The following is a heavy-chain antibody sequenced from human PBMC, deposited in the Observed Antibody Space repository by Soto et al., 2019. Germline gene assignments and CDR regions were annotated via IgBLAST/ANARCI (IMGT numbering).Heavy chain of an antibody. V-gene: IGHV1-46*01. CDR3: ARSKPRDGYRGYIDY. J-gene: IGHJ4*02. Sequence: ASVKVSCKASGYTFTSYYMHWVRQAPGQGLEWMGIINPSGGSTSYAQEFQGRVTMTRDTSTSTVYMELSSLRSEDTAVYYCARSKPRDGYRGYIDYWGQGTLVTVSS. CDR2: INPSGGST. D-gene: IGHD5-12*01. CDR1: GYTFTSYY.